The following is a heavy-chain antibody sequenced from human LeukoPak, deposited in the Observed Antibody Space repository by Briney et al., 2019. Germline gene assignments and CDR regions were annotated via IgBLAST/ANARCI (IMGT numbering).Heavy chain of an antibody. J-gene: IGHJ6*02. CDR2: IYYSGST. CDR1: GGSISSHGYY. D-gene: IGHD2-2*01. CDR3: ARHYCSSTSCPYYYYYGMDV. V-gene: IGHV4-61*08. Sequence: KPSETLSLTCTVSGGSISSHGYYWSWIRQPPGKGLEWIGYIYYSGSTNYNPSLKSRVTISVDTSKNQFSLKLSSVTAADTAVYYCARHYCSSTSCPYYYYYGMDVWGQGTTVTVSS.